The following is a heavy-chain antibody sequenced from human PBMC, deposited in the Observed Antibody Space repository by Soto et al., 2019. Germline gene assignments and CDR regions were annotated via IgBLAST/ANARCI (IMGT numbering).Heavy chain of an antibody. D-gene: IGHD6-13*01. Sequence: SETLSLTCTVTGDSISSRSYYWGWIRQPPGKGLEWIRSIYHSGSTYYNPSLKSRVTISVDTSKNQFSLKLSCVTAADTALYYCARDSSSGYEDYDYGMDVWGQGTTVTVSS. J-gene: IGHJ6*02. CDR3: ARDSSSGYEDYDYGMDV. CDR2: IYHSGST. CDR1: GDSISSRSYY. V-gene: IGHV4-39*07.